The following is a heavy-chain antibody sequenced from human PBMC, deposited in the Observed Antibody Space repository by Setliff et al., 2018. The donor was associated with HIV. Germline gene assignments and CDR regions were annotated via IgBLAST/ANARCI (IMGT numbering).Heavy chain of an antibody. CDR1: GFIFDDYG. V-gene: IGHV3-20*04. J-gene: IGHJ1*01. CDR2: INWNGGST. Sequence: GGSLRLSCAASGFIFDDYGMSWVRQAPGKGLEWVSGINWNGGSTGYADSVKGRFTISRDNAKNFLYLQMNSLRAEDTAFYYCARSGPLRREGTTLFQHWGQGTLVTVSS. D-gene: IGHD1-1*01. CDR3: ARSGPLRREGTTLFQH.